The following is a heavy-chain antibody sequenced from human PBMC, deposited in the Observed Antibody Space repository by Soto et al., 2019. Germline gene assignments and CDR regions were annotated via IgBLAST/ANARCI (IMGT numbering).Heavy chain of an antibody. CDR1: GGSISSGGYY. Sequence: QVQLQESGPGLVKPSQTLSLTCTVSGGSISSGGYYWSWIRQHPGKGLEWIGYIYYSGSTYYNPSLKIRVTLPVDTSKNQFSLKLSSVTAADTAVYYCARGYYYDSSGYYPTWGQGTLVTVSS. D-gene: IGHD3-22*01. CDR3: ARGYYYDSSGYYPT. J-gene: IGHJ5*02. V-gene: IGHV4-31*03. CDR2: IYYSGST.